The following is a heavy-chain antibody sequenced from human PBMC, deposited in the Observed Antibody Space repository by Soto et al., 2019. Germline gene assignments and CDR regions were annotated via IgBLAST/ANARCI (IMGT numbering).Heavy chain of an antibody. Sequence: QVQLVESGGGVVQPGRSLRLSCAASGFTFSSYGMHWVRQAPGKGLEWVAVISYDGSNKYYADSVKGRFTISRDNSKNTLYLQMNRLRAEDTAVYYCASSVVVPDYYYYGMDVWGQGTTVTVSS. CDR2: ISYDGSNK. V-gene: IGHV3-30*03. D-gene: IGHD2-2*01. CDR3: ASSVVVPDYYYYGMDV. J-gene: IGHJ6*02. CDR1: GFTFSSYG.